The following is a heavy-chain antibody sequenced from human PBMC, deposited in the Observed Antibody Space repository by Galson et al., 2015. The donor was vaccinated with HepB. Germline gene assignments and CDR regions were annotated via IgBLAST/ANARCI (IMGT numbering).Heavy chain of an antibody. D-gene: IGHD1-20*01. CDR1: GYTLTELS. V-gene: IGHV1-24*01. CDR3: ATDGITGATSAFDI. J-gene: IGHJ3*02. CDR2: FDPEDGET. Sequence: SVKVSCKVSGYTLTELSMHWVRQAPGKGLEWMGGFDPEDGETIYAQKFQGRVTMTEDTSTDTAYMELSSLRSEDTAVYYCATDGITGATSAFDIWGQGTMVTVSS.